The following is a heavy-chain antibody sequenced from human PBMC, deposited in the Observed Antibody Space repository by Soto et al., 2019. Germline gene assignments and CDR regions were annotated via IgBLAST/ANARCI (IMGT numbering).Heavy chain of an antibody. CDR1: GFTFSSYG. V-gene: IGHV3-33*01. Sequence: QVQLVESGGGVVQPGRSLRLSCAASGFTFSSYGMHWVRQAPGKGLGWVAVIWYDGSNKYYADSVKGRFTISRDNSKNTLYLQMNSLSVEDTAVYYCARDRYSSGWYELDYRGQGTLVSVSS. CDR2: IWYDGSNK. CDR3: ARDRYSSGWYELDY. J-gene: IGHJ4*02. D-gene: IGHD6-19*01.